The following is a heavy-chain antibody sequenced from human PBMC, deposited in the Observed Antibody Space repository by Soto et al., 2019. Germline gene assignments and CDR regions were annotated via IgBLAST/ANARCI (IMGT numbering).Heavy chain of an antibody. CDR2: ISGSGGST. D-gene: IGHD3-3*01. V-gene: IGHV3-23*01. CDR1: GFTFSSYA. J-gene: IGHJ4*02. Sequence: GGSLRLSCAASGFTFSSYAMSWVRQAPGKGLEWVSAISGSGGSTYYADSVKGRFTISRDNSKNTLYLQMNSLRAEDTAIYYCAKDPRSQVVWSGYYSPSYYFDYWGQGTLVTVSS. CDR3: AKDPRSQVVWSGYYSPSYYFDY.